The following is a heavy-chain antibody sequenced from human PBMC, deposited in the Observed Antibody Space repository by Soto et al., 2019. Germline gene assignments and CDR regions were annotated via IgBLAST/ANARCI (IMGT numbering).Heavy chain of an antibody. CDR3: AKLTEDIVVVIAAALGFAFEY. V-gene: IGHV3-23*01. J-gene: IGHJ4*02. CDR1: GFRFRSHG. D-gene: IGHD2-15*01. CDR2: ISGSGGDT. Sequence: EVQLLESGGGLVQPGGSLRLSCAASGFRFRSHGMSWVLQAPGKGMEWVSAISGSGGDTYYAASVKGRFTISRDNSKNTLYLQMSNLRAEDTAVYYCAKLTEDIVVVIAAALGFAFEYWGQGTLVTVAS.